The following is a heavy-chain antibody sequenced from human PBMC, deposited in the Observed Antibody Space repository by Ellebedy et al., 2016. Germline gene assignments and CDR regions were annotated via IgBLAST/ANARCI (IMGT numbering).Heavy chain of an antibody. Sequence: GESLKISXAASGFSFSNYAMTWVRQAPGKGLQWVSGIGGSGGSTYYADSVKGRFTISRDNSKDTLFLQMNALRAEDTAVYYCAKGMRGGADFEYWGQGTLVTVSS. J-gene: IGHJ4*02. D-gene: IGHD4/OR15-4a*01. V-gene: IGHV3-23*01. CDR1: GFSFSNYA. CDR3: AKGMRGGADFEY. CDR2: IGGSGGST.